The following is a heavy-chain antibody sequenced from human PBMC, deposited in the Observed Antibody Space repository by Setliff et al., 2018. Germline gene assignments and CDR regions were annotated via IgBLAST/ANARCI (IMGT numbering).Heavy chain of an antibody. CDR1: GFTFSAHY. Sequence: PSETLRLSCAASGFTFSAHYMDWLRQAPGKGLEWIGEINHSGSTNYNPSLKSRVTISVDTSKNQFSLKLSSVTAADTAVYYCAREGYYGSGSYGYWGQGTLVTVSS. CDR3: AREGYYGSGSYGY. J-gene: IGHJ4*02. D-gene: IGHD3-10*01. CDR2: INHSGST. V-gene: IGHV4-34*01.